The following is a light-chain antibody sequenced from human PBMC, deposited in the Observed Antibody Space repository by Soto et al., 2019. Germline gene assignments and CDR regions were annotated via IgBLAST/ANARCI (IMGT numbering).Light chain of an antibody. V-gene: IGKV3-20*01. Sequence: ETVLTQSPGTLSLSPGERATLSCRASQSVSSSYLAWYQQKPGQAPGLLIYGASSRATGIPDRFSGSGSGTDFTLTISRLEPEDFAVYYCQHYGSSTWTFGQGTKVEIK. CDR1: QSVSSSY. CDR2: GAS. CDR3: QHYGSSTWT. J-gene: IGKJ1*01.